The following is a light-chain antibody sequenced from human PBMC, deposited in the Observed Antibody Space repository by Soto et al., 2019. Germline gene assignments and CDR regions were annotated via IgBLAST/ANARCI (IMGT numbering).Light chain of an antibody. Sequence: EIVMTQSPATLSVSPGERATLSCGASRSVSSNFAWYQQKPGQAPRLLIYGASARATGIPARFSGSGSEAEFTLTISSLQSEDFAVYYCQQYDNWPQTFGQGTKVEIK. CDR2: GAS. J-gene: IGKJ1*01. CDR3: QQYDNWPQT. CDR1: RSVSSN. V-gene: IGKV3-15*01.